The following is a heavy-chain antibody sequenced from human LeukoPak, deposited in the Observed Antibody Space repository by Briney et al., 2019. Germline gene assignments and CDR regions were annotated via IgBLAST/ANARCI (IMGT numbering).Heavy chain of an antibody. CDR1: GFTFSNYW. CDR3: AREVPRDY. CDR2: ISSSSSYI. V-gene: IGHV3-21*01. J-gene: IGHJ4*02. D-gene: IGHD4/OR15-4a*01. Sequence: GGSLRLSCAASGFTFSNYWMTWVRQAPGKGLEWVSSISSSSSYIYYADSVKGRFTISRDNAKNSLYLQMNSLRAEDTAVYYCAREVPRDYWGQGTLVTVSS.